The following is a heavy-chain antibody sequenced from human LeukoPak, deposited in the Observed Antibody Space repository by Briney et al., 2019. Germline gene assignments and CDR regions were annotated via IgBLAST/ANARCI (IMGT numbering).Heavy chain of an antibody. J-gene: IGHJ4*02. CDR1: GFPFSSYV. D-gene: IGHD5-24*01. CDR2: ISGSGGST. CDR3: AKERGYGYNHIDY. Sequence: GGSLRLSCEASGFPFSSYVMNWVRQAPGKGLEWVSTISGSGGSTYYADSVKGRFTISRDKSKNTVYLQMNSLRAEDTAVYYCAKERGYGYNHIDYWGQGTLVTVSS. V-gene: IGHV3-23*01.